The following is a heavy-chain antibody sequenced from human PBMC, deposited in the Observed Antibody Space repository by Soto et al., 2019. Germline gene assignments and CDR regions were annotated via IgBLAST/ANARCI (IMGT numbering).Heavy chain of an antibody. CDR1: GFTFSGHW. D-gene: IGHD2-15*01. V-gene: IGHV3-74*01. CDR2: ISSDGSSA. Sequence: EVQLVESGGGLVQPGGSLRVSCAASGFTFSGHWMHWVRQAPGKGLVWVSRISSDGSSADYADSVKGRFTISRDNTKNTLYLQMNSLRAEDTALYYCARVLYCSGGGCYSNFDYWGQGTPVTVSS. CDR3: ARVLYCSGGGCYSNFDY. J-gene: IGHJ4*02.